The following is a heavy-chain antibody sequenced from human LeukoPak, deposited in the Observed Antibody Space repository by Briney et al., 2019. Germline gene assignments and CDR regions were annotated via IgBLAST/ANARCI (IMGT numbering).Heavy chain of an antibody. CDR2: IYTSGST. CDR3: ARSRYGSEYYYYMDV. Sequence: SETLSLTCAVYGGSFSGYSWSWIRQPAGKGLEWIGLIYTSGSTNYNPSLKSRVTMSVDTSKNQFSLKLSSVTAADTAVYYCARSRYGSEYYYYMDVWAKGTTVTISS. J-gene: IGHJ6*03. CDR1: GGSFSGYS. D-gene: IGHD3-10*01. V-gene: IGHV4-59*10.